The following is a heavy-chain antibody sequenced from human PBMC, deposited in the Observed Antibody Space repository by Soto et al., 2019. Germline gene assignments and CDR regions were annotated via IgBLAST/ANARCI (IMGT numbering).Heavy chain of an antibody. Sequence: GGSLRLSCAASGFTFSSYAMHWVRQAPGKGLEWVSSISSSSSYIYYADSVKGRFTISRDNAKNSLYLQMNSLRAEDTAVYYCARDLTVTTGFYGMDVWGQGTTVTVS. J-gene: IGHJ6*02. CDR2: ISSSSSYI. D-gene: IGHD4-17*01. CDR1: GFTFSSYA. V-gene: IGHV3-21*01. CDR3: ARDLTVTTGFYGMDV.